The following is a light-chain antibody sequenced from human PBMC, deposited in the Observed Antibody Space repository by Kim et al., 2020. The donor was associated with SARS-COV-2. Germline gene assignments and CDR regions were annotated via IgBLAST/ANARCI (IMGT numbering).Light chain of an antibody. J-gene: IGKJ1*01. CDR2: AAS. V-gene: IGKV1-27*01. CDR1: QYIANS. CDR3: QKYNSAPWT. Sequence: DIQMTQSPSSLSASVGDRVTITCRASQYIANSLAWYQQKPGKVPQVLIYAASTLQSGVPSRFSGSGSGTEFTLTIGGLQTEDVATYYCQKYNSAPWTFGPGTKVDIK.